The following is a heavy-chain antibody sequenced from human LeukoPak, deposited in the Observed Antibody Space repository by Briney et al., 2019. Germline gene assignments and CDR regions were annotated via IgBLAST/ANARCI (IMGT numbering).Heavy chain of an antibody. J-gene: IGHJ6*02. CDR1: GFTFSSYA. V-gene: IGHV3-23*01. CDR3: AKATGIAAAGPFYGMDV. D-gene: IGHD6-13*01. Sequence: PRGSLRLSCAASGFTFSSYAMSWVRQAPGKGLEWVSAISGSGGSTYYADSVKGRFTISRDNSKNTLYLQMNSLRAEDTAVYYCAKATGIAAAGPFYGMDVWGQGTTVTVSS. CDR2: ISGSGGST.